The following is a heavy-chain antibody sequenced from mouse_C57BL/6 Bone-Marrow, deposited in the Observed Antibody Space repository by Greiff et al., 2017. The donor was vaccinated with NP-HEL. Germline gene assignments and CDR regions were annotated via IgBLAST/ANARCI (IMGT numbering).Heavy chain of an antibody. J-gene: IGHJ2*01. CDR2: IYPGSGNT. D-gene: IGHD1-1*01. CDR3: AGSGYYDGSVY. Sequence: VQLQQSGAELVRPGASVKLSCKASGYTFTDYSINWVKQRPGQGLEWIARIYPGSGNTYYNEKFKGKATLTVEKSSSTAYMQLSSRTSEDSAVYFWAGSGYYDGSVYWCQGTALTVTA. V-gene: IGHV1-76*01. CDR1: GYTFTDYS.